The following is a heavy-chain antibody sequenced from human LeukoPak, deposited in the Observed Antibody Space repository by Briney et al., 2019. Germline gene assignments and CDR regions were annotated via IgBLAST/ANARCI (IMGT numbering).Heavy chain of an antibody. Sequence: GGSLRLSCAASGVTFSRYWMRWVRQAPGKGLEWVANIKQEGDETYYGDSVKGRFTISRDNAKNSVFLQMNSLRAEDTAVYYCARDWLRVYYYYGMDVWGQGTTVTVSS. CDR2: IKQEGDET. CDR1: GVTFSRYW. CDR3: ARDWLRVYYYYGMDV. D-gene: IGHD5-12*01. V-gene: IGHV3-7*01. J-gene: IGHJ6*02.